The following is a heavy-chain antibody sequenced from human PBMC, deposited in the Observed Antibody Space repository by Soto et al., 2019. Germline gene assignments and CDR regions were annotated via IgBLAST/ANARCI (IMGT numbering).Heavy chain of an antibody. Sequence: WSLRLSCAASGFTFSDYAMSWVRQAPGKGPEWVSAISGSGGSTYNADSMRGRFTISRDNSKNTLYLQMNSLRAEDTAVYYCAKDDYFDSCGYFNHWGQGTLVTVSS. CDR2: ISGSGGST. CDR1: GFTFSDYA. J-gene: IGHJ5*02. V-gene: IGHV3-23*01. D-gene: IGHD3-22*01. CDR3: AKDDYFDSCGYFNH.